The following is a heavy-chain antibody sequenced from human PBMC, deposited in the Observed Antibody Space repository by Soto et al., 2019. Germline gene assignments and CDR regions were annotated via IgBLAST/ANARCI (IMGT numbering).Heavy chain of an antibody. CDR1: GYTFTSYD. J-gene: IGHJ6*03. V-gene: IGHV1-18*01. D-gene: IGHD3-10*01. CDR2: ISAYNGNT. CDR3: ARDGDMVRGVIYYYYYMDV. Sequence: ASVKVSCKASGYTFTSYDISWVRQAPGQGLEWMGWISAYNGNTNYAQKRQGRGTMTTDTSTSTAYMELRSLRSDDTAVYYCARDGDMVRGVIYYYYYMDVWGKGTTVTVSS.